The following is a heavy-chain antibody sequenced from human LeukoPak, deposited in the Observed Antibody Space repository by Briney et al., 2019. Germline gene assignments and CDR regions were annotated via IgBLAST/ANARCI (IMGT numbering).Heavy chain of an antibody. CDR2: INHSGST. J-gene: IGHJ6*02. Sequence: ASETLSLTCAVYGGSSSGYYWSWIRQPPGKGLEWIGEINHSGSTNYNPSLKSRVTISVDTSKNQFSLKLSSVTAADTAVYYCARHILLWFGPTGMDVWGQGTTVTVSS. D-gene: IGHD3-10*01. CDR1: GGSSSGYY. CDR3: ARHILLWFGPTGMDV. V-gene: IGHV4-34*01.